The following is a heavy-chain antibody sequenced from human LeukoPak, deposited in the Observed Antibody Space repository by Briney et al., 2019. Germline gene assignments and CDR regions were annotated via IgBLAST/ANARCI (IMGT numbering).Heavy chain of an antibody. V-gene: IGHV1-69*04. CDR2: IIPILGIA. Sequence: SVKVSCKASGGTFSSYTISWVRQAPGQGLEWMGRIIPILGIANYAQKFQGRVTITADKSTSTAYMELSSLRSEDTAVYYCARDLVLTFDYWGRGTLVTVSS. D-gene: IGHD6-13*01. CDR1: GGTFSSYT. J-gene: IGHJ4*02. CDR3: ARDLVLTFDY.